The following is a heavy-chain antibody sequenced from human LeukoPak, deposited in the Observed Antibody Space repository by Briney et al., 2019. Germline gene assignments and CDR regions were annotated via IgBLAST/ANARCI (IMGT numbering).Heavy chain of an antibody. Sequence: PAGSLRLSCAASGFTFSSYAMHWVRQDPGKGLEWVAFIRYDGSHTDYGDSVKDRFATSRNNSKNTLYLQMNSRTPEYTAVYYCAKDTFGSTTVTGSFDYWGQGILVTVSS. D-gene: IGHD4-17*01. CDR1: GFTFSSYA. CDR3: AKDTFGSTTVTGSFDY. CDR2: IRYDGSHT. V-gene: IGHV3-30*02. J-gene: IGHJ4*02.